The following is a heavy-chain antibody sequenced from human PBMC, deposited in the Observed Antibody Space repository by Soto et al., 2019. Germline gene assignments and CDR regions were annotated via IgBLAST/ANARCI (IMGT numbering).Heavy chain of an antibody. CDR2: ISGSGGST. Sequence: EVQLLESGGGLVQPGGSLRLSCAASGFTFSSYAMSWVRQAPGKGLEWVSAISGSGGSTYYADSVKGRFTISRDNSKNTLYLQMNSLRAEDTAVYYCAAPRFLEWLFHLYYYYGMDVWGQGTTVTVSS. V-gene: IGHV3-23*01. CDR3: AAPRFLEWLFHLYYYYGMDV. J-gene: IGHJ6*02. CDR1: GFTFSSYA. D-gene: IGHD3-3*01.